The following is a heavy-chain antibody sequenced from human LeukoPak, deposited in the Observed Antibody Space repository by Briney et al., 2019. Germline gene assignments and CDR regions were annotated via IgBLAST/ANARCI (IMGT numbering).Heavy chain of an antibody. CDR3: ARGPLIAARQAYFDY. J-gene: IGHJ4*02. Sequence: GASVKVSCKASGGTFSSYAISWVRQAPGQGLEWMGGIIPIFGTANYAQKFQGRVTITTDESTSTAYMELSSLRSEDTAVYYCARGPLIAARQAYFDYWGQGTLVTVSS. CDR1: GGTFSSYA. D-gene: IGHD6-6*01. V-gene: IGHV1-69*05. CDR2: IIPIFGTA.